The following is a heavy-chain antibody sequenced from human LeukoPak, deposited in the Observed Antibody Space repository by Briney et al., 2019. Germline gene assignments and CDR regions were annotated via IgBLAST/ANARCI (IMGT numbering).Heavy chain of an antibody. Sequence: GGSLRLSCAASGFTFSSYGMHWVRQAPGKGLEWVAFIRYDGSNKYYADSVKGRFTISRDNSKNTLYLQMNSLRAEDTAVYYCAGTPPSSLYVWGSYRYTETPYYFDYWGQGTLVTVSS. CDR2: IRYDGSNK. J-gene: IGHJ4*02. CDR1: GFTFSSYG. D-gene: IGHD3-16*02. V-gene: IGHV3-30*02. CDR3: AGTPPSSLYVWGSYRYTETPYYFDY.